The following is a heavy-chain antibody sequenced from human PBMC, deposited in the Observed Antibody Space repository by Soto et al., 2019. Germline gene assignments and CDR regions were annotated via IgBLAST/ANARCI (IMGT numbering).Heavy chain of an antibody. V-gene: IGHV4-59*01. J-gene: IGHJ4*02. Sequence: SETLSLTCTVSGGSISSYYWSWIRQPPGKGLEWIGYIYYSGSTNYNPSLKSRVTISVDTSKNQFSLKPSSVTAADTAVYYCARTYYDFWSGYPKPNFDYWGQGTLVTVSS. CDR2: IYYSGST. CDR1: GGSISSYY. D-gene: IGHD3-3*01. CDR3: ARTYYDFWSGYPKPNFDY.